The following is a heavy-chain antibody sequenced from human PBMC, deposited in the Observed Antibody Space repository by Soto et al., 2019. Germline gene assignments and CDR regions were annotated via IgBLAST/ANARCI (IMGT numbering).Heavy chain of an antibody. Sequence: SETLSLTCTVSGGSISSNYWTWIRQPPGKGLEWNGYGYKSGSANYNPSLKSRVTISEDTSKSQFSLKVNSMAAADTAVYYCARYRREAVAGYTLDNWGQGILVTVS. J-gene: IGHJ4*02. CDR3: ARYRREAVAGYTLDN. CDR2: GYKSGSA. V-gene: IGHV4-59*01. D-gene: IGHD6-13*01. CDR1: GGSISSNY.